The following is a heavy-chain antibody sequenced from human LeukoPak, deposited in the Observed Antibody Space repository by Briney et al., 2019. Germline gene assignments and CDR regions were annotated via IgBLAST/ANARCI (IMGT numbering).Heavy chain of an antibody. V-gene: IGHV3-74*01. D-gene: IGHD3-10*01. CDR2: INSDGSNT. J-gene: IGHJ3*01. CDR3: ASGVSIWLGNAFGF. Sequence: PGGSLRLSCAASGFTFSTYWMHWARQDPGKGLVWVSRINSDGSNTIYADSVKGRFTISRDNAKNTLYLQMNSLRPEDTAVYYCASGVSIWLGNAFGFWGQGTMVTVSS. CDR1: GFTFSTYW.